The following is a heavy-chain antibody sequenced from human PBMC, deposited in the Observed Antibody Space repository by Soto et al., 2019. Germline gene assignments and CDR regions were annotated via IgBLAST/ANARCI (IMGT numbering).Heavy chain of an antibody. J-gene: IGHJ5*02. Sequence: ASVKVSCKASGYTFTDYFIHWVRQAPGQGFEWMGWINPKSRGTNYAQKFQGRVTMTRDTSNSTAYMELRGLRSDDTAVYYCARVTLKAGNWFDPWGQGTLVTVSS. CDR2: INPKSRGT. CDR3: ARVTLKAGNWFDP. V-gene: IGHV1-2*02. CDR1: GYTFTDYF.